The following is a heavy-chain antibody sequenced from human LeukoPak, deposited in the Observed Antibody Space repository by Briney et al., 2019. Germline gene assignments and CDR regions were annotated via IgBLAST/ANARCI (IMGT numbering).Heavy chain of an antibody. V-gene: IGHV4-34*01. CDR3: ARGVDY. J-gene: IGHJ4*02. CDR2: INQSGTT. CDR1: DGSSSGYF. Sequence: SETLSLTCAVFDGSSSGYFWTWFRLSPGRGPEWLGEINQSGTTNYNPSLKGRITISVDPSKSQFSLHLRSLTAADTAVYYCARGVDYWGPGTPVTVSS.